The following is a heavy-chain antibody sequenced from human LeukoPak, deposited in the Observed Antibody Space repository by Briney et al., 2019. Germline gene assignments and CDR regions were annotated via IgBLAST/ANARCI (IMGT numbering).Heavy chain of an antibody. CDR3: ARDFGGDGYNS. CDR2: IWFDETNK. D-gene: IGHD5-24*01. Sequence: RGSLRLSCVASGFTFSDYGMHWVRQAPGKGLEWVAVIWFDETNKYCADSVKGRFTISRDNSKNTLYLQMNSLRVEDTAVYYCARDFGGDGYNSWGQGTLVTVSS. V-gene: IGHV3-33*01. J-gene: IGHJ4*02. CDR1: GFTFSDYG.